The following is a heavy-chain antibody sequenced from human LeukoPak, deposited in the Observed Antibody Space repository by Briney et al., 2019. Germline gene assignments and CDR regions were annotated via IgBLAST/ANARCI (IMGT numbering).Heavy chain of an antibody. V-gene: IGHV3-23*05. Sequence: GGSLRLSCAASGFIFTTYAMGWVRQLPGKGLEWVSSVSSSGSDTYYTSSVKGRFTISRDNSKNTLYLQVNSLRVEDTAVYCCARRVLGAVGYFDYWGQGALVTVSS. CDR1: GFIFTTYA. J-gene: IGHJ4*02. CDR2: VSSSGSDT. D-gene: IGHD4-23*01. CDR3: ARRVLGAVGYFDY.